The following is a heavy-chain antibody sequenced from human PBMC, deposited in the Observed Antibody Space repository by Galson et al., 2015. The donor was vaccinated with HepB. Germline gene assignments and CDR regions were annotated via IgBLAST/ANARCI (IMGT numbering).Heavy chain of an antibody. V-gene: IGHV3-48*03. CDR2: ISSSGSPI. D-gene: IGHD3-16*02. CDR3: VTIGPRGGHRWLFDY. Sequence: SLRLSCAASGFTFSTYEMNWVRQAPGKGLEWVSYISSSGSPIYYTDSVKGRFTISRDNARNSLYLQMNSLRAEDTAVYYCVTIGPRGGHRWLFDYWGQGTLVTVSS. CDR1: GFTFSTYE. J-gene: IGHJ4*02.